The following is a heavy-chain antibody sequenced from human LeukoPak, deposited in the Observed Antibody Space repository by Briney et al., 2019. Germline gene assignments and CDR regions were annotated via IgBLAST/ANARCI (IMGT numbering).Heavy chain of an antibody. CDR1: GYTFTSYD. D-gene: IGHD3-10*01. J-gene: IGHJ4*02. V-gene: IGHV1-46*01. CDR2: INPSGGST. Sequence: ASVKVSCKASGYTFTSYDINWVRQAPGQGLEWMGIINPSGGSTSYAQKFQGRVTMTRDTSTSTVYMELSSLRSEDTAVYYCARGIAWLIDYWGQGTLVTVSS. CDR3: ARGIAWLIDY.